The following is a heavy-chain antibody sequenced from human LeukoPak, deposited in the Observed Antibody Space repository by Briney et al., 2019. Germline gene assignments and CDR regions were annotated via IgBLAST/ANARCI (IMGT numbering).Heavy chain of an antibody. CDR1: GYSISSGYY. Sequence: SETLSLTCTVSGYSISSGYYWGWIRQPPGKGLEWIGSIYHSGSTYHNPPLKSRVTISVDTSKNQFSLELSSVTAADTAVYYCASPALWFGELYPLYWGQGTLVTVSS. CDR2: IYHSGST. J-gene: IGHJ4*02. V-gene: IGHV4-38-2*02. CDR3: ASPALWFGELYPLY. D-gene: IGHD3-10*01.